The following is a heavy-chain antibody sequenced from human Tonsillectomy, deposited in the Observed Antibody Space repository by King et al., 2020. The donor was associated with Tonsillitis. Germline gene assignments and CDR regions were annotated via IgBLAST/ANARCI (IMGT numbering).Heavy chain of an antibody. J-gene: IGHJ4*02. CDR1: GGSISSGGYS. Sequence: LQLQESGSGLVKPSQTLSLTCAVSGGSISSGGYSWSWIRQPPGKGLEWIGYIYHNGSTYYNPSLKSRVTISVDRSKNQFSLKLSSVTAADTAVYYCASLYSSGWYYFDYWGQGTLVTVSS. CDR2: IYHNGST. D-gene: IGHD6-19*01. V-gene: IGHV4-30-2*01. CDR3: ASLYSSGWYYFDY.